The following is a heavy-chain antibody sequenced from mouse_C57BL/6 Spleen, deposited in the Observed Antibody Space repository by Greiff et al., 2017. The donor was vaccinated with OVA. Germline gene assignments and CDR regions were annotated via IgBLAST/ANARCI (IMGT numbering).Heavy chain of an antibody. D-gene: IGHD3-3*01. J-gene: IGHJ2*01. V-gene: IGHV1-62-2*01. Sequence: QVHVKQSGAELVKPGASVKLSCKASGYTFTEYTIHWVKQRSGQGLEWIGWFYPGSGSIKYNEKFKDKATLTADKSSSTAYMELSRLTSEDAAVYFCARHEDRGAGDYWGQGTTLTVSS. CDR3: ARHEDRGAGDY. CDR1: GYTFTEYT. CDR2: FYPGSGSI.